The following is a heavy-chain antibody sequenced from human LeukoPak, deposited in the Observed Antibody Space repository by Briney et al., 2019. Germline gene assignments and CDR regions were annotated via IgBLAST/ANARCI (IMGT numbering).Heavy chain of an antibody. V-gene: IGHV1-69*05. CDR2: IIPIFGTA. CDR1: GGTFSSYA. D-gene: IGHD5-24*01. Sequence: SVKVSCKASGGTFSSYAISWVRQARGQELEWMGGIIPIFGTANYAQKFQGRVTITTDESTSTAYMELSSLRSEDTAVYYCATDRGDGYNDYWGQGTLVTVSS. J-gene: IGHJ4*02. CDR3: ATDRGDGYNDY.